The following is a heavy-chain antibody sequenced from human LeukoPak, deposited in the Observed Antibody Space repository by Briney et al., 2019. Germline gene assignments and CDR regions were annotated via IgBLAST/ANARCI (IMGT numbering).Heavy chain of an antibody. Sequence: PSETLSLTCAVYGGSFSGYYWSWIRQPPGKGLEWIGEINHSGSTNYNPSLKSRVTISVDTSKNQFSLKLSSVTAADTAVYYCARRTYYYGSGIRDWGQGTLVTVSS. J-gene: IGHJ4*02. CDR3: ARRTYYYGSGIRD. V-gene: IGHV4-34*01. CDR2: INHSGST. CDR1: GGSFSGYY. D-gene: IGHD3-10*01.